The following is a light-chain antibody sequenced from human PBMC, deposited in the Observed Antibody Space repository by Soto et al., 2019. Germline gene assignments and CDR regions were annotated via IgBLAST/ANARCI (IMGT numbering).Light chain of an antibody. CDR1: SSDVGGYNY. V-gene: IGLV2-14*03. J-gene: IGLJ1*01. CDR2: DVS. Sequence: SAPAHPSPVSGSPGQSITLSRPGTSSDVGGYNYVSWYQHHPGKAPKLMIYDVSNRPSGVSNRFSGSKSGNTASLTISGLQPEDEADYYCSSYTTSNTRQIVFGTGTKVTVL. CDR3: SSYTTSNTRQIV.